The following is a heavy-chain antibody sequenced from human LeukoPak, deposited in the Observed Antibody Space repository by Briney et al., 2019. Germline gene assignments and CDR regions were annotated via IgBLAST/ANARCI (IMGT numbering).Heavy chain of an antibody. CDR2: IYYSGST. CDR3: ARLSSGWYRYFDY. CDR1: GGSLSSYY. D-gene: IGHD6-19*01. Sequence: SETLSLTCTVSGGSLSSYYWSWIRQPPGKGLEWIGYIYYSGSTNYNPSLKSRVTISVDTSKNQFSLKLSSVTAADTAVYYCARLSSGWYRYFDYWGQGTLVTVSS. J-gene: IGHJ4*02. V-gene: IGHV4-59*01.